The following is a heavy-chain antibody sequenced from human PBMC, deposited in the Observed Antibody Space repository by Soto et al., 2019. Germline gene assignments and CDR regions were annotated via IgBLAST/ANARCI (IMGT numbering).Heavy chain of an antibody. Sequence: GGYLRLSCAASGFTFGSYSMTWVRQAPGKGLEWVSLISGSGGSTYYADSVKGRFTISRDNSKSTLYLQMNSLRAEDTAVYYCARAWYCTRTTCAFDSWGQGTLVTVSS. CDR3: ARAWYCTRTTCAFDS. J-gene: IGHJ5*01. V-gene: IGHV3-23*01. CDR2: ISGSGGST. CDR1: GFTFGSYS. D-gene: IGHD2-2*01.